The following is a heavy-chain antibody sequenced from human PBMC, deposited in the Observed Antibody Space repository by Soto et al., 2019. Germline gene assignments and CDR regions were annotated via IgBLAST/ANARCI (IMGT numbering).Heavy chain of an antibody. CDR2: INHSGST. V-gene: IGHV4-34*01. J-gene: IGHJ5*02. Sequence: SETLSLTCAVYGGSFSGYYWSWSLQPPGKGLEWIGEINHSGSTNYNPSLKSRVTISVDTSKNQFSLKLSSVTAADTAVYYCARGSTRKSWFDPWGQGTLVTVSS. D-gene: IGHD2-2*01. CDR3: ARGSTRKSWFDP. CDR1: GGSFSGYY.